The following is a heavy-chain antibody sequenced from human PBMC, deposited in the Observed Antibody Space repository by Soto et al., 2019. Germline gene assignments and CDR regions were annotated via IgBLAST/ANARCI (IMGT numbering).Heavy chain of an antibody. CDR3: ARGTDYYDSSGYYYR. CDR1: GGTFSSYA. CDR2: IIPIFGTA. J-gene: IGHJ5*02. D-gene: IGHD3-22*01. V-gene: IGHV1-69*13. Sequence: SVKVSCKASGGTFSSYAISWVRQAPGQGLEWMGGIIPIFGTANYAQKFQGRVTITADESTSTAYMELSSLRSEDTAVYYCARGTDYYDSSGYYYRWGQGTLVTVSS.